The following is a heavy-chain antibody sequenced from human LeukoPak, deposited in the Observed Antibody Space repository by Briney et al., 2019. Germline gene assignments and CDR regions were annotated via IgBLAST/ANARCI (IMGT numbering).Heavy chain of an antibody. Sequence: ASVKVSCKASGYTFTSYAMNWVRQAPGQGLEWMGWVNTNTGKPMYAQGFTGRLVFSLDTSVSTAYLQITSLKAEDTALYYCARDSWDYDDSSGYYQNYWGQGTLVTVSS. CDR2: VNTNTGKP. J-gene: IGHJ4*02. V-gene: IGHV7-4-1*02. D-gene: IGHD3-22*01. CDR3: ARDSWDYDDSSGYYQNY. CDR1: GYTFTSYA.